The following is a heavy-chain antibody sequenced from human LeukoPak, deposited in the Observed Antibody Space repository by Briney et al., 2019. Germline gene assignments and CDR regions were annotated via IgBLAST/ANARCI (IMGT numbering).Heavy chain of an antibody. Sequence: GGSLRLSCEASVFTFSNFWMSWVRQAPGKGLEWAASIRQDGIERKYVDSVGGRFTISRDNAENSVYLEMNSLRDEDTAVYYCARVANWDLDYWGQGTLVTVSS. V-gene: IGHV3-7*05. CDR2: IRQDGIER. CDR3: ARVANWDLDY. J-gene: IGHJ4*02. CDR1: VFTFSNFW. D-gene: IGHD1-1*01.